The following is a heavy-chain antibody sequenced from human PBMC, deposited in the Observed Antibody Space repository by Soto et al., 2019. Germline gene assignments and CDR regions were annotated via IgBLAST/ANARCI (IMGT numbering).Heavy chain of an antibody. CDR3: ARVSATGKRFDY. J-gene: IGHJ4*02. CDR2: ISLYNGNT. V-gene: IGHV1-18*04. Sequence: QVQLVQSGAEVKIPWASVKVSCQSSGYTFTTYGISWVLQAPGQGLEWWGWISLYNGNTIYAQRFQGIVTITTDTSTTTAHMELRSQRVADTAMYYCARVSATGKRFDYWGQGTLVTVSS. CDR1: GYTFTTYG. D-gene: IGHD6-13*01.